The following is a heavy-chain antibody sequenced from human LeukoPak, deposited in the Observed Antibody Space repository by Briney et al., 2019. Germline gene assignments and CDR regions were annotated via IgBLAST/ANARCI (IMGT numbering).Heavy chain of an antibody. CDR3: ASRPPSETYFAVFDY. V-gene: IGHV3-23*01. Sequence: GGSLRLSCAASGFTFSSYWMHWVRQAPGKGLEWVSGITGSGGSTYHAESVKGRFTISRDNSKNTLYLQMNNLRAEDTAVYYCASRPPSETYFAVFDYWGQGTLVTVSS. CDR2: ITGSGGST. CDR1: GFTFSSYW. D-gene: IGHD1-26*01. J-gene: IGHJ4*02.